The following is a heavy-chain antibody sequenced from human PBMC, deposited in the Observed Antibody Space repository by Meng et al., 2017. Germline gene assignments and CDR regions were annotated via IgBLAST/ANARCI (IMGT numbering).Heavy chain of an antibody. CDR1: GFTFSSYS. CDR2: IWYDGSNK. V-gene: IGHV3-33*01. Sequence: GESLKISCAASGFTFSSYSMHWVRQAPGKGLEWVAVIWYDGSNKYYADSVKGRLTISRDNSKNTLYLQMNSLRAEDTAVYYCASDGGLVRGVIIGSPRNYFDYWGQGTLVTVSS. J-gene: IGHJ4*02. D-gene: IGHD3-10*01. CDR3: ASDGGLVRGVIIGSPRNYFDY.